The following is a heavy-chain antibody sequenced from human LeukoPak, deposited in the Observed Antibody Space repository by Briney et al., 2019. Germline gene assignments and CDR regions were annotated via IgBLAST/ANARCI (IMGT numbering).Heavy chain of an antibody. CDR1: GFTFSSYW. Sequence: GGSLRLSCAASGFTFSSYWMHWVRQAPGKGLVWVSRINSDGSSTSYADSVKGRFTISRSNAKNKMYLQLHSLRAEDTAVYYCARSRDSSGYYFGRWGQGTLVTVSS. CDR3: ARSRDSSGYYFGR. D-gene: IGHD3-22*01. V-gene: IGHV3-74*01. J-gene: IGHJ4*02. CDR2: INSDGSST.